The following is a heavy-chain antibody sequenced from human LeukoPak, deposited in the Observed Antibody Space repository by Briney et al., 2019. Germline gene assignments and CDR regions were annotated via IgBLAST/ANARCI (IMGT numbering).Heavy chain of an antibody. CDR3: AREQRYCGSTSCYSFFDY. CDR2: INWNGDST. V-gene: IGHV3-20*04. Sequence: GGSLRLSCAASRFTFDDYGMSWVRQGPGKGLEWVSGINWNGDSTGYGDSVKGRFTISRDNARNSLYLQMNSLRAEDTAFYYCAREQRYCGSTSCYSFFDYWGQGTLVTVSS. D-gene: IGHD2-2*01. J-gene: IGHJ4*02. CDR1: RFTFDDYG.